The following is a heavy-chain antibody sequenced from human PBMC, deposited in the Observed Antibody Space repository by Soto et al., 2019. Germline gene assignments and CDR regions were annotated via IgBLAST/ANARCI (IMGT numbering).Heavy chain of an antibody. Sequence: GGSLRLSCAASGFTFSSYEMNWVRQAPGKGLEWVSYISSSGSTIYYADSVKGRFTISRDNAKNSLYLQMNRLRAEDAAVYSCARGDGVVAAASGWFDPWGQGTLVTVSS. J-gene: IGHJ5*02. D-gene: IGHD2-15*01. CDR2: ISSSGSTI. CDR3: ARGDGVVAAASGWFDP. V-gene: IGHV3-48*03. CDR1: GFTFSSYE.